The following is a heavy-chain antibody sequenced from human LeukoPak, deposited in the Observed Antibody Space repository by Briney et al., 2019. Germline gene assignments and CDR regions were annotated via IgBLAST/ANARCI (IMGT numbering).Heavy chain of an antibody. CDR1: GGSISSGGYY. D-gene: IGHD6-13*01. CDR2: IYYSGST. J-gene: IGHJ5*02. CDR3: ARDGPGSSSWYWFDP. Sequence: SETLSLTCTVSGGSISSGGYYWSWIRQHPGKGLEWIGYIYYSGSTYYNPSLKSRVTISVDTSKNQFSLKLSSVTAADMAVYYCARDGPGSSSWYWFDPWGQGTLVTVSS. V-gene: IGHV4-31*03.